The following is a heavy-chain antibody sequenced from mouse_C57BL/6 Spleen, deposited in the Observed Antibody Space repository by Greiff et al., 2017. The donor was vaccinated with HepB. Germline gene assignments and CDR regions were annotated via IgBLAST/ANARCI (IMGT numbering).Heavy chain of an antibody. V-gene: IGHV1-37*01. CDR1: GYSFTGYF. CDR2: INPYNGDT. D-gene: IGHD2-4*01. CDR3: ASSSYYDYDGYAMDY. Sequence: EVQVVESGPELVKPGASVKISCKASGYSFTGYFMNWVKQSHGKSLEWIGRINPYNGDTFYNQKFKGKATLTVDKSSSTAHMELLSLTSEDFAVYYCASSSYYDYDGYAMDYWGQGTSVTVSS. J-gene: IGHJ4*01.